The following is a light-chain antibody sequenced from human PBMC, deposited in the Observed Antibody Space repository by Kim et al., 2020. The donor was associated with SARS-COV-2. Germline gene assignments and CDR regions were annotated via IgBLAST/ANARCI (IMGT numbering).Light chain of an antibody. CDR2: YDS. V-gene: IGLV3-21*04. Sequence: SYELTQPPSVSVAPGKTARITCGGNNIGSKSVHWYQQKPGQAPVLVIYYDSDRPSGIPERFSGSNSGNTATLTISRVEAGDEADYYCQVWDNISDHYVFGTGTKVTVL. CDR1: NIGSKS. J-gene: IGLJ1*01. CDR3: QVWDNISDHYV.